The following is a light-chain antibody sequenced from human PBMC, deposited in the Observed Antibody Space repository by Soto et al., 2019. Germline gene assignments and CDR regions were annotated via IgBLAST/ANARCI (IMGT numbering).Light chain of an antibody. CDR2: DVS. V-gene: IGLV2-14*01. Sequence: QSVLTQPASVSGSPGQSITISCTGTSSDIDAYNYVSWYQQHPGKAPKLMIYDVSNRPSGISNRFSGSKSGNTASLTISGLQAEDEADYYCGSYTTCSHYVFGNGTMFTVL. CDR3: GSYTTCSHYV. CDR1: SSDIDAYNY. J-gene: IGLJ1*01.